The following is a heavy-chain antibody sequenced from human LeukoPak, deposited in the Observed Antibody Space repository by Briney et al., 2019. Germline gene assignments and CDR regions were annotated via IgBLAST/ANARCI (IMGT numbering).Heavy chain of an antibody. J-gene: IGHJ4*02. CDR3: ARGSGDYENDH. CDR1: GFTFSRSE. CDR2: ISSSGSTI. V-gene: IGHV3-48*03. Sequence: PGGSLRLSCAASGFTFSRSEMNWVRQAPGKGLEWVSYISSSGSTIYYADSVKGRFTASRDNAKNSLYLQMNSLRAEDTAVYFCARGSGDYENDHWGQGTLVTVSS. D-gene: IGHD4-17*01.